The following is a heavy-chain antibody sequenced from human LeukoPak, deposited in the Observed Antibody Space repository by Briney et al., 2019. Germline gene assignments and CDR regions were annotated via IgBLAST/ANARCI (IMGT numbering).Heavy chain of an antibody. D-gene: IGHD1-26*01. Sequence: ASVKVSCKASGYTFTGYYMHWVRQAPGQGLEWMGWINPNSGGTNYAQKFQGRVTMTRDTSISTAYMELSRLRSDDTAVYYCARDWGVVGATDFDYWGQGTLVTVS. J-gene: IGHJ4*02. CDR2: INPNSGGT. CDR1: GYTFTGYY. CDR3: ARDWGVVGATDFDY. V-gene: IGHV1-2*02.